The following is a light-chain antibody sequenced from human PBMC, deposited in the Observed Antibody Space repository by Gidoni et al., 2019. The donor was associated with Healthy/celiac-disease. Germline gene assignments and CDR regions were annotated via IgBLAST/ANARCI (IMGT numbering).Light chain of an antibody. V-gene: IGLV7-43*01. J-gene: IGLJ3*02. CDR3: LLYYGGSWV. CDR1: HGEVTSGYY. CDR2: STS. Sequence: QPVVTQEPSLTVSPVGTVTLNCAASHGEVTSGYYPTWFQQKPGQAPRALSYSTSNKHSWTPARVSGSLLGVKAALTLSCVQPEDESEYYCLLYYGGSWVFGGGTKVTVL.